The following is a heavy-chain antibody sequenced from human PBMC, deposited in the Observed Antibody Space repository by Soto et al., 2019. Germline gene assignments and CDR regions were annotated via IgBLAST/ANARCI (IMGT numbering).Heavy chain of an antibody. CDR2: IYYTGTT. V-gene: IGHV4-59*08. Sequence: SETLSLTCNVSGSPISSYYWSWFRQPPGQGLEWVGYIYYTGTTTYNPSLRSRVAISVDASKSQFSLDLRSVTAADTAVYYCARLGDYYQAFDCWGHGALVTVS. CDR1: GSPISSYY. CDR3: ARLGDYYQAFDC. J-gene: IGHJ4*01. D-gene: IGHD3-22*01.